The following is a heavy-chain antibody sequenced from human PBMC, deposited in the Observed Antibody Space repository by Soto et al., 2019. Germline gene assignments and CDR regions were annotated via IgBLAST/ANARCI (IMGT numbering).Heavy chain of an antibody. D-gene: IGHD5-12*01. Sequence: SETLSLTCRVSGASISGFYWTWIRQCAGRGPEWIGHLYTNGSTNYNPSLKSRVTMSVDTSKNQFSLKLSSVTAADTALYYCAREGYKNFYYGMDVWGQGTPVTVS. J-gene: IGHJ6*02. CDR3: AREGYKNFYYGMDV. V-gene: IGHV4-4*07. CDR1: GASISGFY. CDR2: LYTNGST.